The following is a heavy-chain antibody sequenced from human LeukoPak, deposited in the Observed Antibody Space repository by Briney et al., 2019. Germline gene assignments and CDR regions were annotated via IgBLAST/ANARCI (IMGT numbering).Heavy chain of an antibody. Sequence: GGSLRLSCAASGFTFTTYTMDWVRQAPGKGLEWVALILNDGSDENYADSVKGRFTISRDSSRNTVELQMNSLRPEGTAVYYCVRDGMSGTPNAFDVWGPGTMVTVSS. J-gene: IGHJ3*01. CDR2: ILNDGSDE. D-gene: IGHD1-1*01. CDR3: VRDGMSGTPNAFDV. CDR1: GFTFTTYT. V-gene: IGHV3-30*04.